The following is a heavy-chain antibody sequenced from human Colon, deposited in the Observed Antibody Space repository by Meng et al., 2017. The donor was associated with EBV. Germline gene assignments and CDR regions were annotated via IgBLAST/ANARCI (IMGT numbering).Heavy chain of an antibody. Sequence: VVKSVVRAGLLEPSGPRSPASSVTGGAISCKNWWGWVGPPPGKGLDWIGEIFHSGSTKHNPSLKSRVTMSMDKSKNQFSLRLSSVTAADTAVYYCASSDYYGSGSYYPWGQGTLVTVSS. CDR3: ASSDYYGSGSYYP. CDR1: GGAISCKNW. V-gene: IGHV4-4*02. J-gene: IGHJ5*02. D-gene: IGHD3-10*01. CDR2: IFHSGST.